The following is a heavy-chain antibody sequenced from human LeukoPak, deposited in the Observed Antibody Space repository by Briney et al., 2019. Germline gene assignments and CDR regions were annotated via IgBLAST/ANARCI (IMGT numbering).Heavy chain of an antibody. V-gene: IGHV3-30-3*01. CDR3: AKSVVVITFRFDD. CDR1: GFTFRNYV. D-gene: IGHD2-15*01. Sequence: GGSLRLSCAASGFTFRNYVIHWVRQAPGKGLEWVAVTSSDLNVKLYADSVKGRFTISRDNSRNMVYLQMNSLRADDTAVYYCAKSVVVITFRFDDWGQGALVTVSS. CDR2: TSSDLNVK. J-gene: IGHJ4*02.